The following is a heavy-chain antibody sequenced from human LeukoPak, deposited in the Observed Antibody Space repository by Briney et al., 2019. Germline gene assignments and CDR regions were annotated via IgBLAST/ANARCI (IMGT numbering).Heavy chain of an antibody. CDR1: GYTFITYW. Sequence: GESLKISCKGSGYTFITYWIAWVRQMPGKGLEWMGIIYPGDSDTRYSPSFQGQVTISVDKSISTAYLQWSSLKASDTARYYCARTHGIAAAWGLDYWGQGTLVTVSS. CDR3: ARTHGIAAAWGLDY. V-gene: IGHV5-51*01. CDR2: IYPGDSDT. J-gene: IGHJ4*02. D-gene: IGHD6-13*01.